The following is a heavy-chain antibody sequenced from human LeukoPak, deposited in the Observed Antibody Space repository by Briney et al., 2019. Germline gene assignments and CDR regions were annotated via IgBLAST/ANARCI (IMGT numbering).Heavy chain of an antibody. D-gene: IGHD3-10*01. CDR3: AKRQGAYGSGSYFDY. Sequence: GGSLRLSCAASEFTFRSYAMSWVRQAPGKGLEWVAGISFSGESTYYADSVKGRFTISRDNSKNTPYLQMNSLRAEDTAIYYCAKRQGAYGSGSYFDYWGQGTLVTVSS. CDR1: EFTFRSYA. V-gene: IGHV3-23*01. CDR2: ISFSGEST. J-gene: IGHJ4*02.